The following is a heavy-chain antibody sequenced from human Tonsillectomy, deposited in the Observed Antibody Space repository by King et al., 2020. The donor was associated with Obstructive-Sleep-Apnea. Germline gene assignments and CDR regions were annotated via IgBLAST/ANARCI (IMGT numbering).Heavy chain of an antibody. CDR1: GFTFSSYA. Sequence: VQLVESGGGVVQPGRSLRLSCAASGFTFSSYAMHWVRQAPGKGLEWVAVISYDGSNKYYADSVKGRFTIPRDNSKNTLYLQMNSLRAEDTAVYYCARDLRRIAAAGTGDAFDIWGQGTMVTVSS. CDR3: ARDLRRIAAAGTGDAFDI. CDR2: ISYDGSNK. D-gene: IGHD6-13*01. J-gene: IGHJ3*02. V-gene: IGHV3-30*04.